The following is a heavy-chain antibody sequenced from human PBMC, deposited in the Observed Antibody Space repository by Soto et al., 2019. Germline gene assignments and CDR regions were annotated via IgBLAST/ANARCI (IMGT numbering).Heavy chain of an antibody. CDR3: ARTLPLPGYCSSTSCYFQH. CDR2: ISSSSSYI. J-gene: IGHJ1*01. V-gene: IGHV3-21*01. CDR1: GFTFSSYS. D-gene: IGHD2-2*03. Sequence: GSLRLSCAASGFTFSSYSMNWVRQAPGKGLDWVSSISSSSSYIYYADSVKGRFTISRDNAKNSLYLQMNSLRAEDTAVYYCARTLPLPGYCSSTSCYFQHWGQGTLVTVSS.